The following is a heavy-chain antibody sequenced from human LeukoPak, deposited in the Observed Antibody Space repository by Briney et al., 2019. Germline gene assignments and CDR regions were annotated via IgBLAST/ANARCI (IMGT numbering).Heavy chain of an antibody. V-gene: IGHV3-23*01. D-gene: IGHD6-13*01. CDR1: GFTFRSYV. J-gene: IGHJ6*03. CDR2: ISGSGGST. Sequence: GGTLRLSCAASGFTFRSYVISWVRQAPGKGLEWVSTISGSGGSTYYADSVKGRFTVSRDNSKNTLYLQMNILRAEDTAVYYCAKGSRAAAGEDYYYYYYMDVWGKGTTVTISS. CDR3: AKGSRAAAGEDYYYYYYMDV.